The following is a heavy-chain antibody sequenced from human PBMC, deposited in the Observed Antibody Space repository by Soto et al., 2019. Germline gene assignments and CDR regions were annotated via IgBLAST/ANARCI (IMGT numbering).Heavy chain of an antibody. V-gene: IGHV3-33*01. CDR1: GFTFSSYG. D-gene: IGHD4-17*01. CDR2: IWYDGSNK. CDR3: ARDNNAGDYGGYDGGFDP. J-gene: IGHJ5*02. Sequence: QVQLVESGGGVVQPGRSLRLSCAASGFTFSSYGMHWVRQAPGKGLEWVAVIWYDGSNKYYADSVKGRFTISRDNSKNTLYLQMNSLRAEDTAVYYCARDNNAGDYGGYDGGFDPWGQGTLVTVSS.